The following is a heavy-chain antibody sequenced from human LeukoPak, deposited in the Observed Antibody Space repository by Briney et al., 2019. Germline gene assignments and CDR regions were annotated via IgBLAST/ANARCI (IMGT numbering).Heavy chain of an antibody. J-gene: IGHJ3*02. D-gene: IGHD3-22*01. CDR1: GFTFSSYA. Sequence: GGSLRLSCAASGFTFSSYAMSWVRQAPGKGLEWVSAISGSGSTIYYADSVKGRFTISRDNAKNSLYLQMNSLRAEDTAVYYCARDYYDSSGPNPNDAFDIWGQGTMVTVSS. CDR2: ISGSGSTI. CDR3: ARDYYDSSGPNPNDAFDI. V-gene: IGHV3-23*01.